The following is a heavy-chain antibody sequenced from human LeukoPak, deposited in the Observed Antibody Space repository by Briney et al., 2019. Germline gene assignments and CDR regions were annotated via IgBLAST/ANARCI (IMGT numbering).Heavy chain of an antibody. CDR1: GCSISSYN. J-gene: IGHJ3*02. D-gene: IGHD3-22*01. CDR2: IYYSGST. CDR3: PRVRDSSGALAHAFFI. V-gene: IGHV4-59*01. Sequence: SETLSLTCTVSGCSISSYNWSWIRQPPGKGLEWIGYIYYSGSTNYNPSLKSRVTISVDTSKNQFSLKLSSVTAADTAVYYCPRVRDSSGALAHAFFICGQRTMVTVSS.